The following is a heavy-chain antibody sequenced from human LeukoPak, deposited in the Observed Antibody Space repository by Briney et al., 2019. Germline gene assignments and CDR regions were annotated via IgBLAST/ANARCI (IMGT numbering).Heavy chain of an antibody. Sequence: SETLSLTCTVSGGSISSYYWSWIRQPPGKGLEWIGEINHSGSTNYNPSPKSRVTISVDTSKNQFSLKLSSVTAADTAVYYCARGRAAAGNDYWGQGTLVTVSS. D-gene: IGHD6-13*01. V-gene: IGHV4-34*01. CDR1: GGSISSYY. CDR3: ARGRAAAGNDY. CDR2: INHSGST. J-gene: IGHJ4*02.